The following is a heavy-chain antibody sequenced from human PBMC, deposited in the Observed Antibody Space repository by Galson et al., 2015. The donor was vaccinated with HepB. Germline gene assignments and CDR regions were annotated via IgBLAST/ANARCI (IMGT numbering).Heavy chain of an antibody. CDR2: ISYDGSNK. V-gene: IGHV3-30*04. CDR3: ALYSSSWEYYFDY. Sequence: SLRLSCAASGFTFSSYAMHWVRQAPGKGLEWVAVISYDGSNKYYADSVKGRFTISRDNSKNTLYLQMNSLRAEDTAVYYCALYSSSWEYYFDYWGQGTLVTVSS. D-gene: IGHD6-13*01. J-gene: IGHJ4*02. CDR1: GFTFSSYA.